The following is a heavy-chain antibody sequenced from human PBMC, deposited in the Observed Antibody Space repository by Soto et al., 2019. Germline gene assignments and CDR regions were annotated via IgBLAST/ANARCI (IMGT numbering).Heavy chain of an antibody. CDR3: ARNPRGYGGYDYYFDY. D-gene: IGHD5-12*01. CDR2: IYYSGST. J-gene: IGHJ4*02. Sequence: SETLSLTCTVSGGSISSSSYYWGWIRQPPGKGLEWIGSIYYSGSTYYNPSLKSRVTISVDTSKNQFSLKLSSVTAADTAVYYCARNPRGYGGYDYYFDYWGQGTLVTVSS. CDR1: GGSISSSSYY. V-gene: IGHV4-39*01.